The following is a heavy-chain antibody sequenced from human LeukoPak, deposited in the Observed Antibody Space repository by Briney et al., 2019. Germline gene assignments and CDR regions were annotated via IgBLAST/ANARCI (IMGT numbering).Heavy chain of an antibody. D-gene: IGHD6-13*01. CDR2: MNPNSGNT. CDR3: AVQPPIAAAAGGWYFDL. J-gene: IGHJ2*01. Sequence: GASVKVSCKASGYTFTSYDINWVRQATGQGLEWMGWMNPNSGNTGYAQKFQGSVTMTRNTSISTAYMELSSLRSEDTAVYYCAVQPPIAAAAGGWYFDLWGRGTLVTVSS. CDR1: GYTFTSYD. V-gene: IGHV1-8*01.